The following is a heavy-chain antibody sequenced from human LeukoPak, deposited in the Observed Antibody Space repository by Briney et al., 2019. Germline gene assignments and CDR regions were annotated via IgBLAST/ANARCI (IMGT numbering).Heavy chain of an antibody. D-gene: IGHD3-3*01. CDR1: GFTFSDHY. CDR2: ISSSSTTI. V-gene: IGHV3-48*02. CDR3: ARGQTTGYYYGVDV. Sequence: PGGSLRLSCAASGFTFSDHYMDWVRQAPGKGLEWVSYISSSSTTIYYADSVKGRFTISRDNAKNSLYLQMNSLRDEDTAVYYCARGQTTGYYYGVDVWGQGTTVTVS. J-gene: IGHJ6*02.